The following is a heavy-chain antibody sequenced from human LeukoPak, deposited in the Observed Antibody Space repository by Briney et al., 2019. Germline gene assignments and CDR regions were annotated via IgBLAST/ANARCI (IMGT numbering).Heavy chain of an antibody. CDR1: GFTFSMYA. CDR3: AKGSGYGPDDFHFDY. Sequence: GGSLRLSCAASGFTFSMYAMSWVRQVPGKGLEWVSAISGSGGSTYYADSVKGRFTISRDNSKNTLYLQMNSLRAEDTAVYYCAKGSGYGPDDFHFDYWGQGTLVTVSS. J-gene: IGHJ4*02. D-gene: IGHD3/OR15-3a*01. CDR2: ISGSGGST. V-gene: IGHV3-23*01.